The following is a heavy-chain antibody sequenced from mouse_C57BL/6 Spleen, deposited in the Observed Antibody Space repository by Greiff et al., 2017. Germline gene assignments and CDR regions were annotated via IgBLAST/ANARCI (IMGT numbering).Heavy chain of an antibody. CDR3: ARWEATTVVAIDY. J-gene: IGHJ2*01. D-gene: IGHD1-1*01. CDR2: IHPNSGST. V-gene: IGHV1-64*01. CDR1: GYTFTSYW. Sequence: QVQLQQPGAELVKPGASVKLSCKASGYTFTSYWMHWVKQRPGQGLEWIGMIHPNSGSTNYNEKFKSKATLTVDKSSSTAYMQLSSLTSEDSAVYYCARWEATTVVAIDYWGQGTTLTVSS.